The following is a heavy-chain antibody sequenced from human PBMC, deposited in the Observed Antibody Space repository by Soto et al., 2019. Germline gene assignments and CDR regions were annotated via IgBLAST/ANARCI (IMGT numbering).Heavy chain of an antibody. Sequence: HVQLVQSGAEVKKPGASLKVSCKASGYTFISYGVSWVRQAPGQGLEWLGWISPYNGNTNYAQKFQDRITMTTDTSTSTVYMDLRSLRTDDTAVYYCARDQTKWLTDAFDIWGQGTRVVVSS. V-gene: IGHV1-18*01. J-gene: IGHJ3*02. CDR1: GYTFISYG. D-gene: IGHD5-12*01. CDR3: ARDQTKWLTDAFDI. CDR2: ISPYNGNT.